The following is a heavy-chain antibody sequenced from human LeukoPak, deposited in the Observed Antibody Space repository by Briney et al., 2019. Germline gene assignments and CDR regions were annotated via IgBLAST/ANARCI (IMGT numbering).Heavy chain of an antibody. CDR1: GGSVSSYY. D-gene: IGHD6-13*01. CDR3: ARGVYIAAAQYGY. Sequence: SETLSLTCTVSGGSVSSYYWSWIRQPPGKGLEWIGYIYYSGTTNYNPSLKSRVTISVDTSKNQFSLKLSSVTAADTAVYYCARGVYIAAAQYGYWGREPWSPSPQ. CDR2: IYYSGTT. J-gene: IGHJ4*02. V-gene: IGHV4-59*02.